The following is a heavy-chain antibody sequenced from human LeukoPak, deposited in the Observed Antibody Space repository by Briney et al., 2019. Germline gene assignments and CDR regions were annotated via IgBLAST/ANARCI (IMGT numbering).Heavy chain of an antibody. CDR2: ISGSGGST. D-gene: IGHD3-22*01. J-gene: IGHJ4*02. CDR3: AKDSIWHYYDSSGYSFDY. Sequence: GGSLRLSCAASGFTFSSYAMSWVRQAPGKGLEWVSAISGSGGSTYYADSVKGRFTISRDNSKNTLDLQMNSLRAEDTAVYYCAKDSIWHYYDSSGYSFDYWGQGTLVTVSS. CDR1: GFTFSSYA. V-gene: IGHV3-23*01.